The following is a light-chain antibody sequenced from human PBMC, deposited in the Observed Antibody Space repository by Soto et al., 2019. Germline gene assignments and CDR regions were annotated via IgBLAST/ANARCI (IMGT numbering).Light chain of an antibody. J-gene: IGKJ4*01. V-gene: IGKV3-20*01. CDR1: QTVSNTS. CDR2: GAS. CDR3: QQYGALPPT. Sequence: EIVLTQFPGALSLSPGERVTLSCRASQTVSNTSLAWYQQKSGQAPKFLIYGASNRATGIPDRFSGSGSGTAFTLTISRLEPEDCAVYSCQQYGALPPTFGGGTKVAIK.